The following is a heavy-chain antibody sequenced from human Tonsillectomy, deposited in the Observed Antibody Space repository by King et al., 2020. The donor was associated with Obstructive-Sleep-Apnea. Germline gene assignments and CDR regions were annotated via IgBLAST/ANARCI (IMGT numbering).Heavy chain of an antibody. J-gene: IGHJ5*02. CDR1: GFTFSSYG. CDR3: AKEDFGVLPTFDP. Sequence: VQLVQSGGGVVQPGRSLRLSCAASGFTFSSYGMHWVRLAPGKGLEWVAVIWFDGNNKYYADFVKGRFTISRDNSKNTLYLQMNSLRVEDTAVYSCAKEDFGVLPTFDPWGQGTLVTVSS. D-gene: IGHD3-3*01. V-gene: IGHV3-33*06. CDR2: IWFDGNNK.